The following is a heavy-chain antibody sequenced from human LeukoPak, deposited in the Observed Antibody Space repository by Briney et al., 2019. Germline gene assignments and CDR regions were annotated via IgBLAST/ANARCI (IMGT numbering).Heavy chain of an antibody. Sequence: GASVKVSCKASGYTFTSYGISWVRQAPGQRLEWMGWINAGNGNTKYSQKFQGRVTITRDTSASTAYMELSSLRSEDTAVYYCARVAYSSGSFDYWGQGTLVTVSS. D-gene: IGHD6-19*01. CDR3: ARVAYSSGSFDY. J-gene: IGHJ4*02. CDR2: INAGNGNT. CDR1: GYTFTSYG. V-gene: IGHV1-3*01.